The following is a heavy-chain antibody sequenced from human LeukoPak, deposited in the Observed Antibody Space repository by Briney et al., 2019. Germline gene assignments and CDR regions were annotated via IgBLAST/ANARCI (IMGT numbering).Heavy chain of an antibody. D-gene: IGHD3-10*01. CDR1: GYTFTSYD. Sequence: ASVKVSCKASGYTFTSYDINWERQATGQGLEWMGRIIPILGIANYAQKFQGRVTMTRNTSISTAYMELSSLRSEDTAVYYCARVDGGYYYGSGSPDDYWGQGTLVTVSS. J-gene: IGHJ4*02. V-gene: IGHV1-8*01. CDR3: ARVDGGYYYGSGSPDDY. CDR2: IIPILGIA.